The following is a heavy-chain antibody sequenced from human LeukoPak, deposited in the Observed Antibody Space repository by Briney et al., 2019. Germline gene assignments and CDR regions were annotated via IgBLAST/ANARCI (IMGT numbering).Heavy chain of an antibody. D-gene: IGHD1-26*01. J-gene: IGHJ4*02. CDR2: ISYDGSNK. V-gene: IGHV3-30*18. Sequence: PGGSLRLSCAASGFTFSSYGMHWVRQAPGKGLEWVAVISYDGSNKYYADSVKGRFTISRDNSKNTLYLQMNSLRAEDTAVYYCAKERWELPTSLYFDYWGQGTLVTVSS. CDR1: GFTFSSYG. CDR3: AKERWELPTSLYFDY.